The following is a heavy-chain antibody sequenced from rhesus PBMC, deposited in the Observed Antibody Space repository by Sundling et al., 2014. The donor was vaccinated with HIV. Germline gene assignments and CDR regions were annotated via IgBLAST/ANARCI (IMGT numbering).Heavy chain of an antibody. CDR2: IYGSGGST. Sequence: QVQLQESGPGLVKPSETVSLTCTVSGASIRNYWWSWIRQPPGKGLEWIGYIYGSGGSTNYKPALKSRVTLSVDTSKNQVSLKLSYVTAADTAVYYCARERGSRVDFWGQGVLVTVSS. CDR3: ARERGSRVDF. V-gene: IGHV4-169*02. CDR1: GASIRNYW. J-gene: IGHJ4*01. D-gene: IGHD5-42*01.